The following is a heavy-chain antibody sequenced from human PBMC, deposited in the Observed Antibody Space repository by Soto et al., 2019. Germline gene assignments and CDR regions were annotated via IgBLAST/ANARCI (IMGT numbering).Heavy chain of an antibody. CDR1: GFVLSSYS. V-gene: IGHV3-48*01. CDR2: IGTGTRTR. D-gene: IGHD5-18*01. J-gene: IGHJ4*02. Sequence: EVQLVESGGGLVQPGGSLRLSCAASGFVLSSYSMSGVRQAPGKGLEWVSYIGTGTRTRYYADSVKGRFTISRDNGKNSLFLQMNSLRAEDTALYYCARSYSYGFGYWGQGTLVTVSS. CDR3: ARSYSYGFGY.